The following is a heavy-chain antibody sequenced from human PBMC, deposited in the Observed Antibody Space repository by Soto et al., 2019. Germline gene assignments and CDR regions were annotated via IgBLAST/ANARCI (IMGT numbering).Heavy chain of an antibody. CDR3: AKYASNYYYYYYMDV. Sequence: GGSLRLSCAASGFTFSSYAMSWVRQAPGKGLEWVSVIIGSGGNTYYADSVKGRFTISRDNSKNTLYLQMNSLRVEDTAVYYCAKYASNYYYYYYMDVWGKGTTVTVSS. D-gene: IGHD2-2*01. CDR1: GFTFSSYA. J-gene: IGHJ6*03. V-gene: IGHV3-23*01. CDR2: IIGSGGNT.